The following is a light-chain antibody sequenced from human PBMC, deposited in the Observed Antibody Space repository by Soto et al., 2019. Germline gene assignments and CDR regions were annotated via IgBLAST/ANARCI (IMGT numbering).Light chain of an antibody. CDR1: SSDVATYNY. Sequence: QSALTQPASVSGSPGQSITISCTGTSSDVATYNYVSWYQHHPGKAPKLVIYDVSNRPSGVYNRFSGSKSGNTASLTISGLQAEDEADYYCSSYTTSNTVVFGGGTKVTVL. V-gene: IGLV2-14*03. J-gene: IGLJ3*02. CDR3: SSYTTSNTVV. CDR2: DVS.